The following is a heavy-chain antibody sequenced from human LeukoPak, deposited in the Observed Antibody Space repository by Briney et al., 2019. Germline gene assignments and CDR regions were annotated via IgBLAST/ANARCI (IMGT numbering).Heavy chain of an antibody. J-gene: IGHJ4*02. CDR1: GYTFTSYA. CDR3: ARGALPLPYSSGWYGAY. CDR2: INTNTGNP. V-gene: IGHV7-4-1*02. Sequence: ASVKVSCKASGYTFTSYAMNWVRQAPGQGLEWMGWINTNTGNPTYAQGFTGRFVFSLDTSVSTAYLQISSLKAEDTAMYYCARGALPLPYSSGWYGAYWGQGTLVTVSS. D-gene: IGHD6-19*01.